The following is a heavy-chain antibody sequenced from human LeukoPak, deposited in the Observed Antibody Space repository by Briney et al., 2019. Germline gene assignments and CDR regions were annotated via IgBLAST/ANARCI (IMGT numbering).Heavy chain of an antibody. V-gene: IGHV4-61*01. CDR2: IYYSGST. D-gene: IGHD6-19*01. Sequence: SETLSLTCTVSGGSVSSGSYYWSWIRQPPGKGLEWIGYIYYSGSTNYNPSLKSRVTISVDTSKNQFSLKLSSVTAADTAVYYCARGISSGWSRAVGYWGQGTLVTVTS. CDR3: ARGISSGWSRAVGY. J-gene: IGHJ4*02. CDR1: GGSVSSGSYY.